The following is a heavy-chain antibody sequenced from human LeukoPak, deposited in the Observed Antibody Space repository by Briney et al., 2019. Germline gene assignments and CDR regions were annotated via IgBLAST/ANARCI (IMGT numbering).Heavy chain of an antibody. V-gene: IGHV3-48*04. Sequence: PGGSLRLSCAASGFTFSSYAMSWVRQAPGKGLEWVSYISSSGSTIYYADSVKGRFTISRDNAKNSLFLQMNTLRADDAAVYYCARGSVVAANLDFWGQGTLITVS. J-gene: IGHJ4*02. CDR1: GFTFSSYA. D-gene: IGHD2-15*01. CDR3: ARGSVVAANLDF. CDR2: ISSSGSTI.